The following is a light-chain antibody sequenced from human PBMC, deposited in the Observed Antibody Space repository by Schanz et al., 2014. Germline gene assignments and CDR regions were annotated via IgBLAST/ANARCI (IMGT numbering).Light chain of an antibody. CDR1: SSDVGGYNY. CDR3: SSYTISSSDV. V-gene: IGLV2-8*01. Sequence: QSALTQPPSASGSPGQSVTISCTGTSSDVGGYNYVSWYQQHPGKAPKLMIYEVSNRPSGVPDRFSGSKSGNTASLTISGLQSEDEGDYYCSSYTISSSDVFGTGTKLTVL. J-gene: IGLJ1*01. CDR2: EVS.